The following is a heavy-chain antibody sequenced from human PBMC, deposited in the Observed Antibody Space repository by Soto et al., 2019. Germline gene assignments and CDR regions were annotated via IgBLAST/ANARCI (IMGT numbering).Heavy chain of an antibody. J-gene: IGHJ6*02. D-gene: IGHD2-21*01. CDR2: MNPNSGNT. CDR1: GYTFTSYD. V-gene: IGHV1-8*01. CDR3: ARAMHKLRSVAATFYYGMDV. Sequence: ASVKVSCKASGYTFTSYDINWVRQATGQGLEWMGWMNPNSGNTGYAQKFQGRVTMTRNTSTNTAYLELSRLRSEDTAVYYCARAMHKLRSVAATFYYGMDVWGQGTTVTVSS.